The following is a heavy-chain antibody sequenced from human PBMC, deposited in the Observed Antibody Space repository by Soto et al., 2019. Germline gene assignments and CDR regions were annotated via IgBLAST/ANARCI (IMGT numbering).Heavy chain of an antibody. CDR1: GYSFTSYW. J-gene: IGHJ6*02. CDR3: ARQGCSSTSCYTGYYYYYYGMDV. CDR2: IYPGDSDT. D-gene: IGHD2-2*02. V-gene: IGHV5-51*01. Sequence: SLKISCKGSGYSFTSYWIGWVRQMPGKGLEWMGIIYPGDSDTRYSPSFQGQVTISADKSISTAYLQWSSLKASDTAMYYCARQGCSSTSCYTGYYYYYYGMDVWGQGTTVTVSS.